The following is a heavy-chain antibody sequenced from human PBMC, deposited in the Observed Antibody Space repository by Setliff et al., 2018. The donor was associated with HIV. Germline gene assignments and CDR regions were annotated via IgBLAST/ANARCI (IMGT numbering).Heavy chain of an antibody. V-gene: IGHV3-7*01. J-gene: IGHJ5*02. CDR2: IKLDGSEK. CDR3: ARYLWSNAPRDA. Sequence: GGSLRLSCAASGFTFSSYWMSWVRQAPGKGLEWVANIKLDGSEKYYVDSVRGRFTISRDNAKNSLYLQLNSLRAEDTAVYYCARYLWSNAPRDAWGQGTLVTVSS. D-gene: IGHD3-10*01. CDR1: GFTFSSYW.